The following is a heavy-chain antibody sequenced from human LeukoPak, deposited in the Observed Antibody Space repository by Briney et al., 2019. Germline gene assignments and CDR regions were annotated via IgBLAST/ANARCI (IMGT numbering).Heavy chain of an antibody. Sequence: ASVKVSCKTSGFTFTGYYIHWVRQAPGQRLEWLGWINPTSGGTDYAQKFQGRLTMTRDTSISTAYMELSSLRFDDTAVCDCMRSWVDYWDDYLGQGTLVTVSS. CDR1: GFTFTGYY. D-gene: IGHD4-11*01. CDR3: MRSWVDYWDDY. CDR2: INPTSGGT. V-gene: IGHV1-2*02. J-gene: IGHJ4*03.